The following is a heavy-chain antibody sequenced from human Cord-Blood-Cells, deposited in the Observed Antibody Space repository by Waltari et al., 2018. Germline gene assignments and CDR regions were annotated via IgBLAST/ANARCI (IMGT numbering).Heavy chain of an antibody. CDR2: IYYSGST. V-gene: IGHV4-39*01. D-gene: IGHD6-25*01. J-gene: IGHJ6*02. CDR1: GGSISSSSYY. Sequence: QLQLQESGPGLVKPSETLYLTCTVSGGSISSSSYYRGWIRQPPGKGLEWIGSIYYSGSTYYNPSLKSRVTISVDTSKNQFSLKLSSVTAADTAVYYCARLGDSSGWYYYYYGMDVWGQGP. CDR3: ARLGDSSGWYYYYYGMDV.